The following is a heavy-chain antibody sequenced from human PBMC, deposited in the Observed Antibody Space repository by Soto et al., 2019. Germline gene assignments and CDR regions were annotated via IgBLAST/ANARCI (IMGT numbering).Heavy chain of an antibody. V-gene: IGHV4-39*01. CDR3: ATSDCGGDCYYTYNWFDP. D-gene: IGHD2-21*02. CDR1: GGSISSSSYY. Sequence: SETLSLTCTVSGGSISSSSYYWGWIRQPPGKGLEWIGTIYYSGSTYYNPSLKSRVTISVDTSKNQFSLKLSSVTAADTAVYYCATSDCGGDCYYTYNWFDPWGQGTLVT. CDR2: IYYSGST. J-gene: IGHJ5*02.